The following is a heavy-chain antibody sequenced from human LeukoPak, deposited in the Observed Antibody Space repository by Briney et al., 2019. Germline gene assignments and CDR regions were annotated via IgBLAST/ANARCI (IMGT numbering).Heavy chain of an antibody. J-gene: IGHJ4*02. V-gene: IGHV1-18*01. CDR3: ARDTAVGAARPDLEY. Sequence: ASVKVSCKASGYTFTSYGISWVRQAPGQGLEWMGWISGYNGNTKYAQKVQGRVTMTTDTSTSTAYMELRSLRSDDPAVYYCARDTAVGAARPDLEYGGQGTLVAVSS. CDR1: GYTFTSYG. D-gene: IGHD6-6*01. CDR2: ISGYNGNT.